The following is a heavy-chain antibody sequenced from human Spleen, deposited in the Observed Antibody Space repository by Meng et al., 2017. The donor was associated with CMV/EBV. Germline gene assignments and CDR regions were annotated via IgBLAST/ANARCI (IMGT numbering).Heavy chain of an antibody. CDR1: GYLFTSYG. Sequence: ASVKVSCKASGYLFTSYGISWVRQAPGQGLEWMGWISAYNGNIDYAQKFQGRVTMTTDIGTRTAYMELRSLRSDDTAVYYCARGDLRAWFDPWGQGTLVTVSS. J-gene: IGHJ5*02. CDR3: ARGDLRAWFDP. V-gene: IGHV1-18*01. CDR2: ISAYNGNI. D-gene: IGHD3-3*01.